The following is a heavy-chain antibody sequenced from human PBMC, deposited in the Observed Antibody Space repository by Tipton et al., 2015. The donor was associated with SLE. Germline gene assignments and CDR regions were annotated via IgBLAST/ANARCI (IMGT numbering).Heavy chain of an antibody. V-gene: IGHV4-61*02. CDR2: TFAGGGA. CDR1: GGSISSTDYY. Sequence: TLSLTCTISGGSISSTDYYWNWIRQPAGKEPEWIVRTFAGGGADYNPSLNSRVTISVDTSKNQFSLRVTSVTAADSAIYYCTRDRTPDYHYYYMDVWGKGTTVTVSS. D-gene: IGHD2-15*01. CDR3: TRDRTPDYHYYYMDV. J-gene: IGHJ6*03.